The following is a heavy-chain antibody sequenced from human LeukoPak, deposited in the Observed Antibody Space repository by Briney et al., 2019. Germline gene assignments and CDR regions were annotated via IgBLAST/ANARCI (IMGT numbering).Heavy chain of an antibody. V-gene: IGHV3-64*01. J-gene: IGHJ4*02. CDR1: GFTFSSYA. Sequence: GGSLRLSCAASGFTFSSYAMYWVRQAPGKGLEYVSAISSDGGSTYYANSVKGRFTISRDNSKNTLYLQMGSLRAEGMAVYYCARVGSGYYTDYWGQGTLVTVSS. CDR3: ARVGSGYYTDY. CDR2: ISSDGGST. D-gene: IGHD3-3*01.